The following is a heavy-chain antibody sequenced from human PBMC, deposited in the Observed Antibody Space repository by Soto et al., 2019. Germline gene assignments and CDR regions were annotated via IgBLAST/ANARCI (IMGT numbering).Heavy chain of an antibody. CDR3: GAGQYFSDY. Sequence: QVQLVESGGGEVQPGKYLRLSCAASGFTFTNYGMHWVRQAPGKGLECVALISYDGTNKFYADSVKGRFTVSRDNSKNTLYLQMNSLRPEDTAVYYCGAGQYFSDYWGQGTLVSVSS. D-gene: IGHD6-13*01. V-gene: IGHV3-30*03. CDR2: ISYDGTNK. J-gene: IGHJ4*02. CDR1: GFTFTNYG.